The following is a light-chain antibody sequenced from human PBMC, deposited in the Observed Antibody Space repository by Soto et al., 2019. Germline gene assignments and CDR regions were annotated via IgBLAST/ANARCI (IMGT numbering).Light chain of an antibody. J-gene: IGKJ1*01. CDR1: QSFNSIY. V-gene: IGKV3-20*01. CDR3: HQYDSWT. CDR2: GAS. Sequence: EMVLTQSPGTLSLSPGEIATLSCRASQSFNSIYLAWYQQKPGQAPRLLIYGASSRATGIPDRFSGSGSGTDFTLTISSLEPEDFAVYYCHQYDSWTFGQGTKVDIK.